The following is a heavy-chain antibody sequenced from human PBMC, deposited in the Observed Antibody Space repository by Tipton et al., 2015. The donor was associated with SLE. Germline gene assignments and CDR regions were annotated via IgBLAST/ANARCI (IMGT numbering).Heavy chain of an antibody. V-gene: IGHV1-69*01. Sequence: QLVQSGAEVKKPGSSVKVSCRASGGTSSNYAISWVRQAPGQGLEWMGGIIPIFGKTNYAQKFQGRVTITADESTSTAYMELTSLRSEDTAVYYCARGGTDAFDIWGQGTMVTVSS. J-gene: IGHJ3*02. D-gene: IGHD2-15*01. CDR2: IIPIFGKT. CDR3: ARGGTDAFDI. CDR1: GGTSSNYA.